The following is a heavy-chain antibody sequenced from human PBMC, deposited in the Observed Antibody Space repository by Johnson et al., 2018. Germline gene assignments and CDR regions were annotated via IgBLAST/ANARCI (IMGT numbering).Heavy chain of an antibody. CDR2: ISFDGERQ. D-gene: IGHD4-11*01. J-gene: IGHJ4*02. Sequence: QVQLVQSGGGLVQPGKSLRLSCVASGFTFSNYGMHWVRQAPGKGLEWVAVISFDGERQHYADSVKGRFTISRDNSQNTVSLQMDSLRVEDTAVYYCGKPADDSSNFGDIDYWGQGTLVTVSS. CDR1: GFTFSNYG. CDR3: GKPADDSSNFGDIDY. V-gene: IGHV3-30*18.